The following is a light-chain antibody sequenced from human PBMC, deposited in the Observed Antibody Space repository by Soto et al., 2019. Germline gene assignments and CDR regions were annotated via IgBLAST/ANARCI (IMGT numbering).Light chain of an antibody. V-gene: IGKV3-15*01. Sequence: EIVMTQSPATLSVSPGERATLSCRASQSISSNLAWYQQKPGQAPRLLIYGASTRATGLPARFSGSGSGTEFTLTISSLQSEDFAVYYCQQYHNWPPYTFGQGTKLEI. CDR3: QQYHNWPPYT. CDR1: QSISSN. CDR2: GAS. J-gene: IGKJ2*01.